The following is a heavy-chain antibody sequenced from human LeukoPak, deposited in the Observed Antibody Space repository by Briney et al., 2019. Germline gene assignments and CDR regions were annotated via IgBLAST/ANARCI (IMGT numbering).Heavy chain of an antibody. CDR3: ARGDGNLLRLYMDV. Sequence: ASVKVSCKASGYTFTGYYMHWVRQAPGQGLEWMGWINPNSGGTNYAQKFQGWVTMTRDTPISTAYMELSRLRSDDTAVYYCARGDGNLLRLYMDVWGKGTTVTVSS. CDR1: GYTFTGYY. V-gene: IGHV1-2*04. J-gene: IGHJ6*03. CDR2: INPNSGGT. D-gene: IGHD1-14*01.